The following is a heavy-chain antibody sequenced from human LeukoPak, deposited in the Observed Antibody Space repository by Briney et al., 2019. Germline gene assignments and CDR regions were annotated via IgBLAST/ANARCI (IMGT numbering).Heavy chain of an antibody. D-gene: IGHD1-26*01. V-gene: IGHV4-59*12. Sequence: SETLSLTCTVSGGSISSYYWSWIRQPPGKGLEWIGYIYYSGSTNYNPSLKSRVTISVDTSKNQFSLKLSSVTAADTAVYYCARDHYPSRAFDIWGQGTMVTVSS. CDR2: IYYSGST. J-gene: IGHJ3*02. CDR3: ARDHYPSRAFDI. CDR1: GGSISSYY.